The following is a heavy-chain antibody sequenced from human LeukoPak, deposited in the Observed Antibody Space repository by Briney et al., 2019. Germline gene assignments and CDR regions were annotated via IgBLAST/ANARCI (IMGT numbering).Heavy chain of an antibody. CDR3: AKRPTYYYDSSGYVDY. V-gene: IGHV3-23*01. Sequence: PGGSLRLSCEASGFTLSSYAMSWVRQAPGKGLEWVSAISGSGGSTYYADSVKGRFTISRDNSKNTLYLQMNSLRAEDTAVYYCAKRPTYYYDSSGYVDYWGQGTLVTVSS. CDR2: ISGSGGST. D-gene: IGHD3-22*01. J-gene: IGHJ4*02. CDR1: GFTLSSYA.